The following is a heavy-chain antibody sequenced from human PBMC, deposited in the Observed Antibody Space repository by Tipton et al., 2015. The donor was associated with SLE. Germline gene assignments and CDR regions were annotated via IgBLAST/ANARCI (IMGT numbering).Heavy chain of an antibody. Sequence: SLRLSCAASGFTFRDAWMSWVRQAPGKGLEWVSDFSDGGSSTYYADSVKGRFTISRDNSKNTLYLQMNSLRVEDTAVYYCTRSQYTTTSFFWGQGTLVTVSS. J-gene: IGHJ4*02. CDR3: TRSQYTTTSFF. CDR2: FSDGGSST. V-gene: IGHV3-23*01. D-gene: IGHD2-2*02. CDR1: GFTFRDAW.